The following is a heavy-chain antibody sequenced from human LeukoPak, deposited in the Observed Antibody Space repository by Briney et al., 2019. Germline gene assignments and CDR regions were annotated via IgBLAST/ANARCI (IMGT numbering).Heavy chain of an antibody. Sequence: SETLSLTCTISGGSISSYYWSWIRQPPGKGLEWIGYVDYRGNTNYNPSLKRRVTISIDTFKSLFSLKLNSVTAADTAVYYCARVEVGAANRQWYGMDVWGQGTTVTVSS. J-gene: IGHJ6*02. D-gene: IGHD2-15*01. CDR1: GGSISSYY. V-gene: IGHV4-59*01. CDR2: VDYRGNT. CDR3: ARVEVGAANRQWYGMDV.